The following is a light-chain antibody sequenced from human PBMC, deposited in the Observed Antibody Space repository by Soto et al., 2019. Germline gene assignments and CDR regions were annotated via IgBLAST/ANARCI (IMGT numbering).Light chain of an antibody. J-gene: IGLJ3*02. CDR2: EVS. Sequence: QSALTQPASVSGSPGQSITISCTGTSSDVGGYNYVSWYQHHPGKAPKLMIYEVSNRPSGVSSRFSGSKSGNTASLTISGLQTEDEADYYCSSYTSSGAHVFGGGTKLTAL. V-gene: IGLV2-14*01. CDR3: SSYTSSGAHV. CDR1: SSDVGGYNY.